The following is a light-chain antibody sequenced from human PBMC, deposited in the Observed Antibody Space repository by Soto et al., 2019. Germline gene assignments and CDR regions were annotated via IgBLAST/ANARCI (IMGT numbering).Light chain of an antibody. V-gene: IGKV3-20*01. Sequence: EIVLTQSPGTLSLSPGERAILSCRASQSVTSSYLAWYQQKPGQAPRLLIYGASTRITGIPDRFSGSGSGTDFTLTISRLEPEDFAVYYCQQYGSSPRTFGQGTKVEIK. CDR3: QQYGSSPRT. CDR2: GAS. CDR1: QSVTSSY. J-gene: IGKJ1*01.